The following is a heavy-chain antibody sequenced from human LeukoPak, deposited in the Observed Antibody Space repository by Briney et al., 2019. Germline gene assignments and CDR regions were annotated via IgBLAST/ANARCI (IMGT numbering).Heavy chain of an antibody. V-gene: IGHV3-66*02. CDR3: ASHSKSVVVVPAEGPDAFDI. J-gene: IGHJ3*02. CDR1: GFTVSSNY. CDR2: IYSGGST. D-gene: IGHD2-2*01. Sequence: GGSLRLSCAASGFTVSSNYMSWVRQAPGKGLEWVSVIYSGGSTYYADSVKGRFTISRDNSKNTLYLQMNSLGAEDTAVYYCASHSKSVVVVPAEGPDAFDIWGQGTMVTVSS.